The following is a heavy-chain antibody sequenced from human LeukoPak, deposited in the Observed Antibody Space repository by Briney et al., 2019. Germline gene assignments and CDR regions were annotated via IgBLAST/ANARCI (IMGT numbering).Heavy chain of an antibody. D-gene: IGHD5-12*01. V-gene: IGHV1-18*01. J-gene: IGHJ4*02. Sequence: ASVKVSCKASGYTFTSYGISWVRQAPGQGLEWMGWISAYNGNTNYAQKFQGRVTITADKSTSTAYMELSSLRSEDTAVYYCASRRDGYLYDYWGQGTLVTVSS. CDR3: ASRRDGYLYDY. CDR1: GYTFTSYG. CDR2: ISAYNGNT.